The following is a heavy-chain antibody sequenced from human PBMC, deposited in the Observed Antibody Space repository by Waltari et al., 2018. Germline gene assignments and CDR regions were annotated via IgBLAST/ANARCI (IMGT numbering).Heavy chain of an antibody. CDR1: GFTFSRHA. CDR3: ATGGPAGDLGGDYLGS. D-gene: IGHD3-16*01. V-gene: IGHV3-30-3*01. CDR2: GSFEGSKK. J-gene: IGHJ4*02. Sequence: QVQLVEAGGGVVLPGRSLRLSCAASGFTFSRHALHGVRQAPGRGLDGVAVGSFEGSKKYDTDTVQGRFTISRDNSNTTLKLQMTSLRTEETLFYYCATGGPAGDLGGDYLGSGGKGPLVT.